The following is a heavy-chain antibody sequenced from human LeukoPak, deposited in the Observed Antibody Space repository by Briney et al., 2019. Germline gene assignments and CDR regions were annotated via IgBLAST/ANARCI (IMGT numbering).Heavy chain of an antibody. V-gene: IGHV1-69*13. CDR3: ARGLMAAAGAFDY. D-gene: IGHD6-13*01. CDR1: GGTFSSYA. CDR2: IIPIFGAA. Sequence: SVKVSCKASGGTFSSYAISWVRQAPGQGLEWMGGIIPIFGAANYAQKFQGRVTITADESTSTAYMELSSLRSEDTAVYYCARGLMAAAGAFDYWGQGTLVTVSS. J-gene: IGHJ4*02.